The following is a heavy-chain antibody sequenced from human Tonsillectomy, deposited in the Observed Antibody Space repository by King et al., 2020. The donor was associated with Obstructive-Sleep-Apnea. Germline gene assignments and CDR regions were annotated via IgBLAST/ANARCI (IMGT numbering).Heavy chain of an antibody. D-gene: IGHD6-13*01. CDR1: GFTFSDYG. J-gene: IGHJ5*02. V-gene: IGHV3-33*01. CDR2: IWYDGSHK. Sequence: VKLVESGGGVVQPGRSLRLSCAASGFTFSDYGMHWVRQAPGKGLEWVAVIWYDGSHKYYADSVKGRFTISRDNSKNTLYLHMNSLRVEDTAVYYCASLIAAAGIPWGQGSLVTVSS. CDR3: ASLIAAAGIP.